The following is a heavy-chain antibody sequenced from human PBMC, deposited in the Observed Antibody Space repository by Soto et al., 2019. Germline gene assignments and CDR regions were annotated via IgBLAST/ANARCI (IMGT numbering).Heavy chain of an antibody. D-gene: IGHD6-19*01. CDR1: GFTFGSYA. V-gene: IGHV3-23*01. CDR2: ISGSGGST. Sequence: GGSLRLSCAASGFTFGSYAMSWFRQAPGKGLEWVSAISGSGGSTYYADSVKGRFTISRDNSKNTLYLQMNSLRAEDTAVYYCAKGQWVNYYYYGMDIWGQGTTVTVSS. CDR3: AKGQWVNYYYYGMDI. J-gene: IGHJ6*02.